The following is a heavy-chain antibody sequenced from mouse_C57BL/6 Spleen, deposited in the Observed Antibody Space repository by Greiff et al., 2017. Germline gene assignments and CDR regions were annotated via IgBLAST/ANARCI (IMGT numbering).Heavy chain of an antibody. CDR1: GYTFTSYW. D-gene: IGHD1-1*01. CDR3: ARWDGSSYEGGFFDY. J-gene: IGHJ2*01. V-gene: IGHV1-55*01. Sequence: QVQLQQPGAELVKPGASVKMSCKASGYTFTSYWITWVKQRPGQGLEWIGDIYPGSGSTNYNEKFKSKATLTVDTSSSTAYMQLSSLTSEDSAVYYCARWDGSSYEGGFFDYGGQGTTLTVSS. CDR2: IYPGSGST.